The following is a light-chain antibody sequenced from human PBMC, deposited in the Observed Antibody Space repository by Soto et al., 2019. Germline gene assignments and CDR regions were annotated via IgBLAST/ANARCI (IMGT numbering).Light chain of an antibody. V-gene: IGKV3-20*01. J-gene: IGKJ4*01. CDR2: GAS. CDR1: QSVDSSH. CDR3: QQYETSPFT. Sequence: EIVLTQSPGTLSLSPGERATLSCRASQSVDSSHLAWYQHRPGRAPRLLVYGASRRATGVPDRFSDSGSGTHFTLSIRRLESEDFAVYYCQQYETSPFTFGGGTKVDIK.